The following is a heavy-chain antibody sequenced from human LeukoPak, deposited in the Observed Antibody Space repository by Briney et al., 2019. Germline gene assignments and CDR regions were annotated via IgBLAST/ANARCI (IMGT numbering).Heavy chain of an antibody. CDR3: TTRRYGGNPQPDY. CDR2: IRSKAYGGTT. D-gene: IGHD4-23*01. Sequence: GGSLRLSCAASGFIFSSYWVTWVRQAPGKGLEWVGFIRSKAYGGTTEYAASVKGRFTISRDDSKSIAYLQMNSLKTEDTAVYYCTTRRYGGNPQPDYWGQGTLVTVSS. V-gene: IGHV3-49*04. CDR1: GFIFSSYW. J-gene: IGHJ4*02.